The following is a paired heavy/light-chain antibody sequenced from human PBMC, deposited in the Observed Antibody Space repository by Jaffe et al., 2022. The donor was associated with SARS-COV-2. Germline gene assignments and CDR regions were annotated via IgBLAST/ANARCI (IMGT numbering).Light chain of an antibody. CDR1: SSDVGGYSS. CDR3: ASYAGSYNWV. CDR2: EVT. Sequence: QSALTQPPSASGSPGQSVTISCTGTSSDVGGYSSVSWYQQHPGKAPKVMIYEVTKRPSGVPDRFSGSKSGNTASLTVSGLQAEDEADYYCASYAGSYNWVFGGGTKLTVL. J-gene: IGLJ3*02. V-gene: IGLV2-8*01.
Heavy chain of an antibody. J-gene: IGHJ6*02. CDR1: GFPFGSYG. CDR2: ISYDGSNK. D-gene: IGHD5-12*01. V-gene: IGHV3-30*18. CDR3: AKGGYYYHYALDL. Sequence: QVQLVESGGGVVQPGRSLRLSCSASGFPFGSYGMHWVRQAPGKGLEWVAHISYDGSNKYYRGSVKARFFISRDNSKNTVDLQMISLRVEDTAVYYCAKGGYYYHYALDLGGQGTTVTVSS.